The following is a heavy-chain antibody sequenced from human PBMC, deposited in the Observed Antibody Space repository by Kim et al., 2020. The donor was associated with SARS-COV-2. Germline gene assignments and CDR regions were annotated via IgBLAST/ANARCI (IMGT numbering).Heavy chain of an antibody. CDR3: ARLSYASGNFLNN. J-gene: IGHJ4*02. V-gene: IGHV4-59*08. D-gene: IGHD3-10*01. Sequence: YNPSRRGRVTISTDTSNTQFSLKLTSVTAADTAVYYCARLSYASGNFLNNWGQGALVTVSS.